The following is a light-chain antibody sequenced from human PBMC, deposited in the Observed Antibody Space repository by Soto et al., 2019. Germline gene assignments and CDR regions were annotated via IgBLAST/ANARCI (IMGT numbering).Light chain of an antibody. Sequence: EIVLTQSPGTLSLSPGERATVSCRASQSVSSSYLAWYQQKPGQAPGLLIYGASSRATGIPDRFSGSGSGTNFTLTISRLQPEDFAVYYCQQYGSSPTFGQGTKLEIK. CDR3: QQYGSSPT. CDR2: GAS. V-gene: IGKV3-20*01. CDR1: QSVSSSY. J-gene: IGKJ2*01.